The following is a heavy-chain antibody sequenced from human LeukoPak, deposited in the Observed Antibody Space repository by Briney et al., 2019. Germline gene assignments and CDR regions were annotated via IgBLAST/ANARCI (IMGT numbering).Heavy chain of an antibody. D-gene: IGHD3-22*01. V-gene: IGHV1-2*06. Sequence: ASVKVSCKASEYTFTGYYMHWVRQAPGQGLEWMGRINPNSGGTNYAQKFQGRVTMTRDTSISTAYMELSRLRSDDTAVYYCARASYYYDSSGYSYYFDYWGQGTLVTVSS. CDR1: EYTFTGYY. CDR2: INPNSGGT. J-gene: IGHJ4*02. CDR3: ARASYYYDSSGYSYYFDY.